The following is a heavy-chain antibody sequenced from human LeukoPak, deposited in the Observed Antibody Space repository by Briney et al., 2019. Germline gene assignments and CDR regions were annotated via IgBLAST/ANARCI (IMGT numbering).Heavy chain of an antibody. D-gene: IGHD2-15*01. CDR1: GGSFSGYY. Sequence: PSETLSFTCAVYGGSFSGYYWSWIRQPPGKGLEWIGEINHSGSTNYNPSLKSRVTISVDTSKNQFSLKLSSVTAADTAVYYCARVGYCSGGSCPPARDYYYYGMDVWGQGTTVTVSS. J-gene: IGHJ6*02. V-gene: IGHV4-34*01. CDR2: INHSGST. CDR3: ARVGYCSGGSCPPARDYYYYGMDV.